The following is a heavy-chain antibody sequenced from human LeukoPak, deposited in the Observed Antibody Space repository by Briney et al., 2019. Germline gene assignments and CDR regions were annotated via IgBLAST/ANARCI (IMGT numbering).Heavy chain of an antibody. D-gene: IGHD6-13*01. V-gene: IGHV3-33*01. J-gene: IGHJ4*02. CDR2: IWYDGSNK. CDR1: GFTFRSFA. CDR3: ARDRYSSMWSVFEY. Sequence: GGSLRLSCAPSGFTFRSFAMHWVRQSPGKGLEWVAVIWYDGSNKLYADSVKGRFTISRDNSRSTLYLQMNSLSAEDTAVYYCARDRYSSMWSVFEYWGQGALVTVSS.